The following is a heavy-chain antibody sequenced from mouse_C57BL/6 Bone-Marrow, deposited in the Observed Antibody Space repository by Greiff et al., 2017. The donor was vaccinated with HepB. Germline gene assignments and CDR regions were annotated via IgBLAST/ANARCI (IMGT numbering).Heavy chain of an antibody. CDR2: IWSGGST. V-gene: IGHV2-4*01. D-gene: IGHD3-3*01. CDR3: AKKGRFAY. CDR1: GFSLTSYG. J-gene: IGHJ3*01. Sequence: QVQLQQSGPGLVQPSQCLSITCTVSGFSLTSYGVHWVRQPPGKGLEWLGVIWSGGSTDYNAAFISRLSISKDNSKSQVFFKMNSMQADDTAIYYCAKKGRFAYWGQGTLVTVSA.